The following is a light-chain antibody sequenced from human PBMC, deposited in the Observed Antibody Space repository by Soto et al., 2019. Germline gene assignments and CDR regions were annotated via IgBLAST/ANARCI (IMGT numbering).Light chain of an antibody. CDR3: QQRSSWPPIT. Sequence: IVLTQSAGILSLARGESSTLSCTSSQRIGNFLTWYQQKPCQRPRLRMFGASKRAAGVPARFSVSGSGTDFTLTIRSLEPEDFAVYFCQQRSSWPPITFGQGTRLEIK. CDR2: GAS. J-gene: IGKJ5*01. V-gene: IGKV3-11*01. CDR1: QRIGNF.